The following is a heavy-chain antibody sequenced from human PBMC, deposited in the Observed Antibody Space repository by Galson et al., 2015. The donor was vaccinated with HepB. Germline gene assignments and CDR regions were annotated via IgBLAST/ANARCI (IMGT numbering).Heavy chain of an antibody. V-gene: IGHV3-23*01. CDR2: ISAAGATR. D-gene: IGHD5-12*01. CDR3: ARSKDGYTNNGLDS. CDR1: GFTFSSYA. J-gene: IGHJ4*02. Sequence: SLRLSCAASGFTFSSYAVSWVRQAPGKGLEWVSVISAAGATRDYVDSVKGRFTISRDNSKNTLYLNMNNLRAEDTALYYCARSKDGYTNNGLDSWGQGTLVTVSS.